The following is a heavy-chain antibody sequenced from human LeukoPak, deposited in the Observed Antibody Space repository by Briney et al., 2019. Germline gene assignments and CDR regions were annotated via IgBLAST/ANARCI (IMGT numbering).Heavy chain of an antibody. CDR3: ARGGYYDSSGHFDH. V-gene: IGHV3-48*03. CDR2: ISSSGNII. J-gene: IGHJ4*02. D-gene: IGHD3-22*01. Sequence: GGSLRLSCAASEFTFKNYEMNWVRQAPGKGLEWLSYISSSGNIINYADSVKGRFTTSRDNAKNTLYLQMYSLGSEDTAIYYCARGGYYDSSGHFDHWGQGNLVTVSS. CDR1: EFTFKNYE.